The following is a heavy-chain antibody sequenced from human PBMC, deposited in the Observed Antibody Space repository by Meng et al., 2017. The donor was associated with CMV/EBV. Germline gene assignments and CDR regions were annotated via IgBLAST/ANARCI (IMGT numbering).Heavy chain of an antibody. Sequence: KASGYIFTSYYMHWVRQAPGQGLEWMRIINPSGGSTSYAQKFQGSVTMTRDTSTSTVYMKLSSLRSEDTAVYYCARDLGCGGDCYSFPWGQGTLVTVSS. CDR3: ARDLGCGGDCYSFP. J-gene: IGHJ5*02. D-gene: IGHD2-21*01. CDR2: INPSGGST. V-gene: IGHV1-46*01. CDR1: GYIFTSYY.